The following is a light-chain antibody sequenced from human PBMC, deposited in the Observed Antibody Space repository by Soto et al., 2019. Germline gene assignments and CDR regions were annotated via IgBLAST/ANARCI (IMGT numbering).Light chain of an antibody. CDR2: GNS. V-gene: IGLV1-40*01. Sequence: QSVLTQPPSVSGAPGQRVTISCTGSSSNIGAGYDVHWYQHLPGTAPKLLIYGNSNRPSGVPDRFSGSKSGSSASLAVTGLQAEDEADYYCQSYDSSLSGYVLGPGTKLTVL. CDR1: SSNIGAGYD. CDR3: QSYDSSLSGYV. J-gene: IGLJ1*01.